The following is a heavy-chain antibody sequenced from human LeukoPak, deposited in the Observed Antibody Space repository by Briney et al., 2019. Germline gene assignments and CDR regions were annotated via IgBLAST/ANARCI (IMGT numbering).Heavy chain of an antibody. CDR1: GFTFSSYE. V-gene: IGHV3-48*03. J-gene: IGHJ6*04. CDR3: AELGITMIGGV. CDR2: ISSSVSTI. D-gene: IGHD3-10*02. Sequence: PGGSLRLSRAASGFTFSSYEMNWVRQAPGKGLEWVSYISSSVSTINYADSVKGRFTISRDNAKNSLYLQMNSLRAEDTAVYYCAELGITMIGGVWGKGTTVTVSS.